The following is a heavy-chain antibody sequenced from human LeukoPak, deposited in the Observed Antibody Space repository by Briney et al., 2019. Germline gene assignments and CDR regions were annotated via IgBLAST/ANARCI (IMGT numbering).Heavy chain of an antibody. V-gene: IGHV4-59*01. D-gene: IGHD3-10*01. CDR2: IHYTGST. Sequence: SETLSLTCTVSGGSISRSYWSWIRQPPGKGLECIGYIHYTGSTNYNPSLKSRVTISVDTSKSQFSLKLSSVTAADTAIYYCARGGYYGSGNDFRFDPWGQGTLVTVSS. CDR1: GGSISRSY. J-gene: IGHJ5*02. CDR3: ARGGYYGSGNDFRFDP.